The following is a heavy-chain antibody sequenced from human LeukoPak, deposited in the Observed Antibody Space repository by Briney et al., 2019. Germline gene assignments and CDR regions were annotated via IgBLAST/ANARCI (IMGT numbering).Heavy chain of an antibody. CDR1: GYTFTGYY. J-gene: IGHJ4*02. V-gene: IGHV1-2*02. Sequence: GASVKVSCKASGYTFTGYYMHWVRQAPGQGLEWMGWINPNSGGTNYAQKFQGRVTMTRDTSISTAYMELSRLRSDDTAVYYCARVSSRTGGGYDSVSTDYWGQGTLVTVSS. CDR3: ARVSSRTGGGYDSVSTDY. CDR2: INPNSGGT. D-gene: IGHD5-12*01.